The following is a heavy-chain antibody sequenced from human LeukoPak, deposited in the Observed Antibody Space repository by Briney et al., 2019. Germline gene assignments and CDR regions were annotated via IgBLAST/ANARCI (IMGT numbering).Heavy chain of an antibody. J-gene: IGHJ4*02. Sequence: ASVKVSCKASGYTFTGYYMHWVRQAPGQGLEWMGWIKPNSGDTKFAQKFQGRVTMTRDTSINTAYMELSGLRFDDTAVYYCARLSGHPAYWGQGTLVTVSS. CDR2: IKPNSGDT. V-gene: IGHV1-2*02. CDR3: ARLSGHPAY. CDR1: GYTFTGYY. D-gene: IGHD2/OR15-2a*01.